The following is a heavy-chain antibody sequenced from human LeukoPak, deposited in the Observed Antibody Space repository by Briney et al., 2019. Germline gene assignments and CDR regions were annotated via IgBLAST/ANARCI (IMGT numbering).Heavy chain of an antibody. CDR2: ISSSGRTI. CDR1: GFTFSSDE. CDR3: ARGLLLD. J-gene: IGHJ4*02. Sequence: GGSLRLSCAASGFTFSSDEMNWVRQAPGKGLEWVSYISSSGRTISYADSVKGRFTVSRDNAKNSLYLQMNSLRAEDTAVYYCARGLLLDWGQGTLVTVSS. D-gene: IGHD2/OR15-2a*01. V-gene: IGHV3-48*03.